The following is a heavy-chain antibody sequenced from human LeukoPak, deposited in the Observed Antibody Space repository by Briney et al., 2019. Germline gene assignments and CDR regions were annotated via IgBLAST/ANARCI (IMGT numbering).Heavy chain of an antibody. CDR1: GGSILTYS. Sequence: SETLSLTCIVSGGSILTYSWNWIRQSPGKGLEWIGYIPHTGTTSYRSSLKSRVTISVGSSKNQLSLKLASVTAADTAVYFCARWDDSAWAFGSWGPGTLVTVSS. J-gene: IGHJ4*02. V-gene: IGHV4-59*08. D-gene: IGHD6-19*01. CDR2: IPHTGTT. CDR3: ARWDDSAWAFGS.